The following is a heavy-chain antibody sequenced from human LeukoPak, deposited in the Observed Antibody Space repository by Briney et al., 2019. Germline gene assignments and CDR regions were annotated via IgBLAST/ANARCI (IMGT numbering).Heavy chain of an antibody. Sequence: ASVKVSCKASGYTFTGYYMYWVRQAPGQGLEWMGWTNPKSGGANYAQKFQGRVTMTRDTSISTAYMEVSSLRSDDTAVYYCAKAGGATITIDYWGQGTLVTVSS. CDR1: GYTFTGYY. D-gene: IGHD5-24*01. V-gene: IGHV1-2*02. CDR2: TNPKSGGA. CDR3: AKAGGATITIDY. J-gene: IGHJ4*02.